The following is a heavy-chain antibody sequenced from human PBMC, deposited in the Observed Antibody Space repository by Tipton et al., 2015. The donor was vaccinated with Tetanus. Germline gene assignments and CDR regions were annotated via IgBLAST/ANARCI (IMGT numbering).Heavy chain of an antibody. CDR1: GGSISSYY. V-gene: IGHV4-59*08. Sequence: TLSLTCTVSGGSISSYYWSWIRQPPGKGLEWIGYIYYSGSTNYNPSLKSRVTISVDTSKNQFSLKLSSVTAADTAVYYCATSGGGHCGAKCLINFFDPWGQGTLVTVSS. CDR2: IYYSGST. CDR3: ATSGGGHCGAKCLINFFDP. J-gene: IGHJ5*02. D-gene: IGHD2-15*01.